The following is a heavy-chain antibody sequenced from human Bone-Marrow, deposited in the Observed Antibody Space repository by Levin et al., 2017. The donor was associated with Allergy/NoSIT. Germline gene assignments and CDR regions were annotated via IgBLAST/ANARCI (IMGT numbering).Heavy chain of an antibody. CDR1: GGSIRSGGYY. Sequence: LRLSCTVSGGSIRSGGYYWSWIRQHPGKGLEWIGYIYDSGSTSYNPSLESRVAISVGTSKNQFYLKLTSLTAADTAVYYCARIPDTTSEFDYWGQGTLVTVSS. CDR2: IYDSGST. J-gene: IGHJ4*02. V-gene: IGHV4-31*03. D-gene: IGHD5-18*01. CDR3: ARIPDTTSEFDY.